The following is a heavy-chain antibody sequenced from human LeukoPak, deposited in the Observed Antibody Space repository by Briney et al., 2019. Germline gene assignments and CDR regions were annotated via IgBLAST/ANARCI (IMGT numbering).Heavy chain of an antibody. Sequence: GGSLRLSCAASGFTLSSYAMHWVRQAPGKGLEWVAVISYDGSNKYYADSVKGRFTISRDNSKNTLYLQMNSLRAEDTAVYYCARPRGPFTIFGVVPFDYWGQGTLVTVSS. J-gene: IGHJ4*02. CDR2: ISYDGSNK. D-gene: IGHD3-3*01. V-gene: IGHV3-30*04. CDR1: GFTLSSYA. CDR3: ARPRGPFTIFGVVPFDY.